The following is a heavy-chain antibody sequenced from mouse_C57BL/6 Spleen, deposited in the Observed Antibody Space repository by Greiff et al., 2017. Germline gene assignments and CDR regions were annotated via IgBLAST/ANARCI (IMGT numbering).Heavy chain of an antibody. CDR3: ARPTTVVAKDYAMDY. J-gene: IGHJ4*01. Sequence: QVQLKESGPGLVAPSQSLSITCTVSGFSLTSYGVHWVRQPPGKGLEWLVVIWSDGSTTYNSALKSILSISKDNSKSQVFLKMNSLQTDDTAMYYCARPTTVVAKDYAMDYWGQGTSVTVSS. D-gene: IGHD1-1*01. V-gene: IGHV2-6*03. CDR2: IWSDGST. CDR1: GFSLTSYG.